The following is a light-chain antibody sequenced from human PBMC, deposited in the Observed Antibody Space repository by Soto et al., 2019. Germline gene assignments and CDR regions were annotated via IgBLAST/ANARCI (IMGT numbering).Light chain of an antibody. J-gene: IGKJ1*01. Sequence: DIQMTQSPSTLSASVGDRVTITCRASQSIGSWLAWYQQKPGKAPKLLIYKASTLESGVPSRFSGSGSGTEFTLTISSLQPDDFATYYCQQYNSSPWTFGQGTKMEIK. V-gene: IGKV1-5*03. CDR1: QSIGSW. CDR3: QQYNSSPWT. CDR2: KAS.